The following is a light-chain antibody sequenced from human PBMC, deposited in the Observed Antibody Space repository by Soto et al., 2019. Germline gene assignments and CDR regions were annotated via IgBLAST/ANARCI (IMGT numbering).Light chain of an antibody. CDR1: SSDVGANNY. CDR2: DNN. CDR3: GTWDTSLSAVV. Sequence: QSVLTQPASVSGSPGQPITISCTGTSSDVGANNYVSWYQHHPGKAPKLLIYDNNKRPSGIPDRFSGSKSGTSATLGITGLQTGDEADYYCGTWDTSLSAVVFGGGTKLTVL. J-gene: IGLJ2*01. V-gene: IGLV1-51*01.